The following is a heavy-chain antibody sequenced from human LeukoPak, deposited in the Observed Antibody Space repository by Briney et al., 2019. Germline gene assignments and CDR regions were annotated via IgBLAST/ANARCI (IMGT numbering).Heavy chain of an antibody. Sequence: GGSLRLSCASSGFTFSTYAMNWVRQAPGKGLEWVSTIGGGGDTTYYADSVKGRFTISRDNSKNTLYLQMNSLRAEDTAVYYCAKDWQIAQDWFFDLWGRGTLVTVSS. CDR3: AKDWQIAQDWFFDL. J-gene: IGHJ2*01. CDR1: GFTFSTYA. V-gene: IGHV3-23*01. CDR2: IGGGGDTT. D-gene: IGHD2-15*01.